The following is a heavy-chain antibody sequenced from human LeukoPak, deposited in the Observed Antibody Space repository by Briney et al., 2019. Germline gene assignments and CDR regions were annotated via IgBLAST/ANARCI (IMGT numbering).Heavy chain of an antibody. D-gene: IGHD6-13*01. CDR2: TYYRSKWYN. V-gene: IGHV6-1*01. Sequence: SQTLSLTCAISGDSVSSNSAAWNWIRQSPSRGLEWLGRTYYRSKWYNDYAVSVKSRITINPDTSKNQFSLQLNSVTPEDTAVYYCAREANSAEADSSWYGSGRGGFDYWGQGTLVAVSS. CDR1: GDSVSSNSAA. J-gene: IGHJ4*02. CDR3: AREANSAEADSSWYGSGRGGFDY.